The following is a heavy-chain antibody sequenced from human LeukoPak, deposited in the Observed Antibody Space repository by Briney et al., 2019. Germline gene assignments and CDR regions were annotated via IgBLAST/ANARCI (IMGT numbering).Heavy chain of an antibody. CDR1: GITLSNYA. Sequence: GESLRLSCVVSGITLSNYAMSWVRQAPGKGLEWVSGINESGGSTKYADSVKGRFTISRDNSLNTVYLQMSSLRAEDTAVYFCAKRGIVIRGVLVIGFHKEAYYFDYWGQEILVTVSS. J-gene: IGHJ4*02. V-gene: IGHV3-23*01. CDR2: INESGGST. D-gene: IGHD3-10*01. CDR3: AKRGIVIRGVLVIGFHKEAYYFDY.